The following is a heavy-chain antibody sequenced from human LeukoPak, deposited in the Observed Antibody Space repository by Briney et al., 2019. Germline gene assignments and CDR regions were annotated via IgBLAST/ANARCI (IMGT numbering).Heavy chain of an antibody. V-gene: IGHV3-66*01. J-gene: IGHJ4*02. CDR2: IYSGGST. D-gene: IGHD5-18*01. CDR3: ARVPVRGYSYGLPDY. CDR1: GFTFSDYY. Sequence: GGSLRLSCAASGFTFSDYYMSWVRQAPGKGLEWVSVIYSGGSTYYADSVKGRFTISRDNSKNTLYLQMNSLRAEDTAVYYCARVPVRGYSYGLPDYWGQGTLVTVSS.